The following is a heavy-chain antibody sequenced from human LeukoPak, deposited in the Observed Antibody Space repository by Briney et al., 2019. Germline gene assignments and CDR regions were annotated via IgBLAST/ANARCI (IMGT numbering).Heavy chain of an antibody. CDR1: GFTFSSYA. CDR2: ISSDVGST. D-gene: IGHD4-11*01. CDR3: ARRQSNQYDY. Sequence: GGSLRLSCAASGFTFSSYAMYWVRQAPGMGLEYVSAISSDVGSTYYANSVKGRFTISRDNSKNTLYLQMGSLGPEDMAVYYCARRQSNQYDYWGQGTLVTVSS. J-gene: IGHJ4*02. V-gene: IGHV3-64*01.